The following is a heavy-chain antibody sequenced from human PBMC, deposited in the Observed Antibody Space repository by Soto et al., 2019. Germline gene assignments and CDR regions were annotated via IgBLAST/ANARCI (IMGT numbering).Heavy chain of an antibody. Sequence: GGSLRLSCAASGFTFSSYAMHWVRQAPGKGLEYVSAISSNGGSTYYANSVKGRFTISRDNSKNTLYLRMGSLRAEDMAVYYCARGGYDYSNYFDYWGQGTLVTVSS. CDR1: GFTFSSYA. CDR3: ARGGYDYSNYFDY. D-gene: IGHD4-4*01. J-gene: IGHJ4*02. V-gene: IGHV3-64*01. CDR2: ISSNGGST.